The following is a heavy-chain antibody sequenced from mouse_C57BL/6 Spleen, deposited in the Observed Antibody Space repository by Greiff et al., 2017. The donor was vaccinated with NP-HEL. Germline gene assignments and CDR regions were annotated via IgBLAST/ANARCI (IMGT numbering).Heavy chain of an antibody. J-gene: IGHJ3*01. D-gene: IGHD2-4*01. CDR2: IHPNTGAT. V-gene: IGHV1-64*01. CDR3: SRRGDYLFAY. CDR1: GYTFTSYW. Sequence: QVQLKQSGAELVKPGSSFPFSFPSSGYTFTSYWMHWVKQRPGQGLEWIGMIHPNTGATHYNAKFKSKATLTVDKASSTAYMQRSSLTSEDSAVYYGSRRGDYLFAYWGQGTLVTVSA.